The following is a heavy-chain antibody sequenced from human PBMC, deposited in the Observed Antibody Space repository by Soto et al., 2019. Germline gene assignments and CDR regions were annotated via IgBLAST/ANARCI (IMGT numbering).Heavy chain of an antibody. J-gene: IGHJ6*01. CDR3: ASARERFGDYYGMDG. CDR2: IIPICGTA. V-gene: IGHV1-69*13. D-gene: IGHD3-3*01. Sequence: SVKVSCKASGGTFSSYAISWVRQAPGQGLEWMGGIIPICGTANYAQKSKGRVTITADESTSTAYMELSSLRSEDTAVYYCASARERFGDYYGMDGWGQGTTVTGS. CDR1: GGTFSSYA.